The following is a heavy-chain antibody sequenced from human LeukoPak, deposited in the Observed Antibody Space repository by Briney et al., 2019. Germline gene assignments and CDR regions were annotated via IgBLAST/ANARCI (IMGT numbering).Heavy chain of an antibody. Sequence: SETLSLTCTVSGGAISSYDWSWIRQPAGKGLEWIGRIYTSGSTNYNPSLKTRVTMSVDTSKHQFSLKLSSVNAADTAVYYCARDHGSGRYYYPDAFDIWGQGTMVTVSS. D-gene: IGHD3-10*01. J-gene: IGHJ3*02. CDR3: ARDHGSGRYYYPDAFDI. CDR1: GGAISSYD. V-gene: IGHV4-4*07. CDR2: IYTSGST.